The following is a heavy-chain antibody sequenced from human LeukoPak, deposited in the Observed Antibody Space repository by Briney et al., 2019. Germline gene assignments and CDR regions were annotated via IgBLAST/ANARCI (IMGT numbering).Heavy chain of an antibody. D-gene: IGHD2-21*02. Sequence: SETLSLTCTVSGGSISSYYWSWIRQPPGKGLEWIGYIYYSGSTNYNPSLKSRVTISADTSKNQFSLKLSSVTAADTAVYYCARDRPCGGDCYPLAFDIWGQGTMVTVSS. CDR3: ARDRPCGGDCYPLAFDI. V-gene: IGHV4-59*01. CDR1: GGSISSYY. CDR2: IYYSGST. J-gene: IGHJ3*02.